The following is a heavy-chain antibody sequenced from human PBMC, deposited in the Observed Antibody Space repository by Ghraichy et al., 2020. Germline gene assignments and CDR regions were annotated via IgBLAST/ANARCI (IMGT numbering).Heavy chain of an antibody. Sequence: SETLSLTCTVSGGSISSYYWSWIRQPPGKGLEWIGYIYYSGSTNYNPSLKSRVTISVDTSKNQFSLKLSSVTPADMAVYYCARVHSSSSNYFDYWGQGTLVTVSS. V-gene: IGHV4-59*01. CDR3: ARVHSSSSNYFDY. D-gene: IGHD6-6*01. J-gene: IGHJ4*02. CDR1: GGSISSYY. CDR2: IYYSGST.